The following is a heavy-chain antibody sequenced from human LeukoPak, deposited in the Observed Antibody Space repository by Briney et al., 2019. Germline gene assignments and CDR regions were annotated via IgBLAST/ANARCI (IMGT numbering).Heavy chain of an antibody. V-gene: IGHV3-48*02. D-gene: IGHD4-23*01. CDR3: ARVAAGYSVNYFDY. J-gene: IGHJ4*02. CDR1: GFTFSSYS. Sequence: GGSLRLSCAASGFTFSSYSMNWVRQAPGKGLEWVSYISSGSSTIYYADSVKGRFTISRDNAKSSLYLQMNSLRDEDTAVYYCARVAAGYSVNYFDYWGQGTLVTVSS. CDR2: ISSGSSTI.